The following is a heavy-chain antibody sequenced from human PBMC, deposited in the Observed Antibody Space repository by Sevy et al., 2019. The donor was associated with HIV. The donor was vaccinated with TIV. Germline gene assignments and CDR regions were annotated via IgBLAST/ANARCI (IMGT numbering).Heavy chain of an antibody. CDR1: GFSISGYG. CDR2: IWYDGTNR. D-gene: IGHD6-19*01. Sequence: GGSLRLSCAASGFSISGYGMHWVRQAPGKGLEWVAVIWYDGTNREYADSVKGRFTISGDNSKNTLYLQMNSLGVEDTAVYYCAREDIRVAGIGYYFHSWGQGTLVTVSS. J-gene: IGHJ4*02. CDR3: AREDIRVAGIGYYFHS. V-gene: IGHV3-33*01.